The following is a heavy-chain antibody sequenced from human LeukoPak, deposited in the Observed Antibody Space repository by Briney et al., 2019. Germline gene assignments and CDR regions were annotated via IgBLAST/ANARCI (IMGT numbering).Heavy chain of an antibody. CDR2: INHSGST. J-gene: IGHJ3*02. D-gene: IGHD3-22*01. CDR1: GGSFSGYY. V-gene: IGHV4-34*01. CDR3: ARGVVFNYYDSRSAFDI. Sequence: SETLSLTCGVYGGSFSGYYWSWIRQPPGKGLEWIGEINHSGSTNYNPSLKSRVTISVDTSKNQFSLKLSSVTAADTAVYYCARGVVFNYYDSRSAFDIWGQGTMVTVSS.